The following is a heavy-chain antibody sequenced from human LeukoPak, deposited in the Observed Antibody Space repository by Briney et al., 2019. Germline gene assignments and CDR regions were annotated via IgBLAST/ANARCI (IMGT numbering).Heavy chain of an antibody. CDR1: GNSFTTYW. V-gene: IGHV5-51*01. J-gene: IGHJ4*02. CDR2: IYPSDSDS. CDR3: ARQGYTYGYDS. Sequence: GESLKISCKGSGNSFTTYWITWVRQMPGKGLEWMGIIYPSDSDSRYSPSFQGQVTMSADKSISTAYLQWSSLKASDTAMYYCARQGYTYGYDSWGQGTLVTVSS. D-gene: IGHD5-18*01.